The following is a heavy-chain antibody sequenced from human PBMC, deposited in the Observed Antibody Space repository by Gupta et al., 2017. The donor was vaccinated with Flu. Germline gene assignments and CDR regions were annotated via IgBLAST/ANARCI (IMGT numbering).Heavy chain of an antibody. Sequence: EVQLVESGGGLVQPGGSLRLSCAASGFTFSSYSMNWVRQVPGKGLEWVSYISSSSRTIYYADSVKGRFTISRDNAKNSVYLQINSLRVEDTAVYYCVTYYDTSGYQTWGQGTLVTVSS. CDR2: ISSSSRTI. CDR3: VTYYDTSGYQT. J-gene: IGHJ5*02. D-gene: IGHD3-22*01. V-gene: IGHV3-48*01. CDR1: GFTFSSYS.